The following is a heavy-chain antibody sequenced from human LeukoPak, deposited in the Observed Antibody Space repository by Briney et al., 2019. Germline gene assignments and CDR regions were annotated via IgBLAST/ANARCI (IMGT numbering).Heavy chain of an antibody. CDR1: GGSISSSTYY. CDR3: ARPGASKTLYYFDY. D-gene: IGHD4-11*01. CDR2: IYYSGST. J-gene: IGHJ4*02. V-gene: IGHV4-39*01. Sequence: PSETLSLTCTVSGGSISSSTYYWCWLRQPPGKGLEWIGSIYYSGSTYYNPSLKSRVTISVDTSKNQSSLKLSSVTAADTAVYYCARPGASKTLYYFDYWGQGTLVTVSS.